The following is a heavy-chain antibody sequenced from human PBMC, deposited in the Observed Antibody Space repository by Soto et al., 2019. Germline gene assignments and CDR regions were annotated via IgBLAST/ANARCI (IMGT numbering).Heavy chain of an antibody. Sequence: GASVKVSCKDSGYTFTSDGISWVRQAPGQGLEWIVWISAYNGNTNYAHKLQGRVTMTTDTSTSTAYMELRSLRSDDTAVYYCARDTQQYSSGYLFDYWGQGTRVTESS. CDR3: ARDTQQYSSGYLFDY. V-gene: IGHV1-18*01. D-gene: IGHD6-19*01. CDR1: GYTFTSDG. J-gene: IGHJ4*02. CDR2: ISAYNGNT.